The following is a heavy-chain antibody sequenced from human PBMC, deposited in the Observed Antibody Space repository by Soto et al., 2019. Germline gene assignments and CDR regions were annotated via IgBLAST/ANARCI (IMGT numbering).Heavy chain of an antibody. V-gene: IGHV3-7*03. D-gene: IGHD5-18*01. CDR3: ARDENIQLWLPPDY. Sequence: GGSLRLSCAASGFTFSSYWMSWVRQAPGKGLEWVANVKQDGSEKYYVDSVKGRFTISRDNAKNSLYLQMNSLRAEDTAVYYCARDENIQLWLPPDYWGQGTLVTVSS. CDR2: VKQDGSEK. J-gene: IGHJ4*02. CDR1: GFTFSSYW.